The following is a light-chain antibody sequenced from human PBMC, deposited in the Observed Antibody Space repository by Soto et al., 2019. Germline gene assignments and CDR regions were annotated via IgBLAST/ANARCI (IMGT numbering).Light chain of an antibody. Sequence: EIVLTQSPGTLSLSPGESATRSDRASQSVGRNYLAWFQHKPGQAPRLLISDASNRATGIPARFSGSGSETDFTLTISSLEPEDFAVYYCQQYGSSPPITFGQGTRLEIK. CDR2: DAS. J-gene: IGKJ5*01. CDR1: QSVGRNY. CDR3: QQYGSSPPIT. V-gene: IGKV3-20*01.